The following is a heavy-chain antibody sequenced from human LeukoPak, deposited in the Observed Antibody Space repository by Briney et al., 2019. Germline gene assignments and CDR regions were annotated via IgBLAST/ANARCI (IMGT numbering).Heavy chain of an antibody. D-gene: IGHD3-22*01. J-gene: IGHJ1*01. CDR2: ISGSGGST. CDR1: GFTFSSYA. CDR3: AKVTYYDDSSRYFQH. V-gene: IGHV3-23*01. Sequence: GGSLRLSCAASGFTFSSYAMSWVRQAPGKGLEWVSAISGSGGSTYYADSVKGRFTISRDNSKNTLYLQMNSLRAEDTAVYYCAKVTYYDDSSRYFQHWGQGTLVTVSS.